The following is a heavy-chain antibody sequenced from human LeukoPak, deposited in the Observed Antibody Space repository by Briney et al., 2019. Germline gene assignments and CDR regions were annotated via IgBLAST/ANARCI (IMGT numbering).Heavy chain of an antibody. V-gene: IGHV1-2*02. CDR1: GYTFTGYY. D-gene: IGHD6-13*01. Sequence: VASVKVSCKASGYTFTGYYMHWVRQAPGQGLEWMGWINPNSGGTNYAQKFQGRVTMTRDTSISTAYMELSRLRSDDTAVYYCARDNRGIAAAGTDYWGQGTLVTVSS. CDR2: INPNSGGT. CDR3: ARDNRGIAAAGTDY. J-gene: IGHJ4*02.